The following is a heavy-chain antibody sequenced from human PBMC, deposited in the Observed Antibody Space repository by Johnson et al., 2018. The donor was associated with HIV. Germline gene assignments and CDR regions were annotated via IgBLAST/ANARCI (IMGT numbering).Heavy chain of an antibody. D-gene: IGHD1-26*01. CDR3: AKDWSRTVGATLGPGAFDI. V-gene: IGHV3-30-3*01. Sequence: QVQLVESRGGVVQPGRSLRLSCAASGFTFSSYAMHWARQAPGTGLEWVAVISYDGSNKYYADSVKGRFTISRDNSKNTLYLQMNSLRAEDTAVYYCAKDWSRTVGATLGPGAFDIWGQGTMVTVSS. CDR1: GFTFSSYA. J-gene: IGHJ3*02. CDR2: ISYDGSNK.